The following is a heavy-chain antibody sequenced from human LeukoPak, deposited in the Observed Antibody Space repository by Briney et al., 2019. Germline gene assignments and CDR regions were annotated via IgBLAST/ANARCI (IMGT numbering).Heavy chain of an antibody. J-gene: IGHJ6*03. CDR1: GDSMTGYY. CDR3: ARGVDYTNPLIDYYYYMDV. D-gene: IGHD4-11*01. Sequence: SETLSLTCSVSGDSMTGYYWSWIRQPPGKGLEWIGYIYYTGTTNYNPSLKSRVTISVDTSKNQFSLKLSSVTAADTAVYYCARGVDYTNPLIDYYYYMDVWGKGTTVTVSS. CDR2: IYYTGTT. V-gene: IGHV4-59*01.